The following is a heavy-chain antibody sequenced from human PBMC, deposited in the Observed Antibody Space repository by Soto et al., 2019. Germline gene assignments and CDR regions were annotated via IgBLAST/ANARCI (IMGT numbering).Heavy chain of an antibody. J-gene: IGHJ4*02. CDR3: ARLAYSGYNFDY. V-gene: IGHV3-53*01. CDR2: IYGGNNT. D-gene: IGHD5-12*01. CDR1: GFTVSSNY. Sequence: GSLRLSCAASGFTVSSNYMSWVRQAPGKGLEWVSIIYGGNNTYYADSVKGRFTISRDNSKNTLYLQMNSLRAEDTAVYYCARLAYSGYNFDYWGQGTLVTVSS.